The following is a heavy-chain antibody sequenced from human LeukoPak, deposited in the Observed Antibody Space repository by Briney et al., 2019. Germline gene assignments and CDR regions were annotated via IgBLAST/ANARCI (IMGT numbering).Heavy chain of an antibody. CDR2: ISSSGSTI. D-gene: IGHD3-16*01. Sequence: GGSLRLSCAASGFTFSSYEMNWVRQAPGKGLEWVSYISSSGSTIYYADSVKGRFTISRDNSKNTLYLQMNSLRAEDTAVYYCARSHYDYVWGSYDYWGQGTLVTVSS. V-gene: IGHV3-48*03. CDR1: GFTFSSYE. CDR3: ARSHYDYVWGSYDY. J-gene: IGHJ4*02.